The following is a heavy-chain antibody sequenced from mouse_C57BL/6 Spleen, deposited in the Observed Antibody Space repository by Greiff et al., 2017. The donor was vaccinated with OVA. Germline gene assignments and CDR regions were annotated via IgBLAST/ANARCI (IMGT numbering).Heavy chain of an antibody. CDR2: IWGDGST. J-gene: IGHJ4*01. V-gene: IGHV2-3*01. Sequence: VKRVESGPGLVAPSQSLSITCTVSGFSLTSYGVSWVRQPPGKGLEWLGVIWGDGSTNYHSALISRLSISKDNSKSQVFLRLNSLQTDDTATYYCAKEGDYYGSSYNYAMDYWGQGTSVTVSS. CDR3: AKEGDYYGSSYNYAMDY. CDR1: GFSLTSYG. D-gene: IGHD1-1*01.